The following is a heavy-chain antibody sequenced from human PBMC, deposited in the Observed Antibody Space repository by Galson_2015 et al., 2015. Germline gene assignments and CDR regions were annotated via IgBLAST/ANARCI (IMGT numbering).Heavy chain of an antibody. Sequence: VKVSCKVSGYTFTDYYMHWVQQAPGKGLEWMGLVDPEDGETIYAEKFQGRVTITADTSTDTAYMELSSLRSEDTAVYYCARDPHKCSGGCFFPGDYNYGMDVWGQGTTVTVSS. V-gene: IGHV1-69-2*01. J-gene: IGHJ6*02. D-gene: IGHD2-15*01. CDR2: VDPEDGET. CDR1: GYTFTDYY. CDR3: ARDPHKCSGGCFFPGDYNYGMDV.